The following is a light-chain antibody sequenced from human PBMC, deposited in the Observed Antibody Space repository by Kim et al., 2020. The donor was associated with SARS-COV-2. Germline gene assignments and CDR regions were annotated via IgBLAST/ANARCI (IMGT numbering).Light chain of an antibody. CDR2: QDS. CDR3: QAWDSSSNVV. V-gene: IGLV3-1*01. CDR1: KLGDKY. J-gene: IGLJ2*01. Sequence: SSELTQPPSVSVSPGQTASITCSGDKLGDKYACWYQQKPGQSPVLVIYQDSKRPSGIPERFSGSNSGNTATLTISGTQAMDEADYYCQAWDSSSNVVFGR.